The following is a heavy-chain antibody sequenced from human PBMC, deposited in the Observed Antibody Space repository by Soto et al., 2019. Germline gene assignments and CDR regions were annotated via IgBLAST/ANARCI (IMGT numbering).Heavy chain of an antibody. CDR1: GYTFTSYG. V-gene: IGHV1-18*01. D-gene: IGHD6-13*01. CDR3: ARGRSALFPLPQQLEPFDH. CDR2: ISAYNGNT. Sequence: QVQLVQSGAEVKKPGASVKVSCKASGYTFTSYGISWVRQAPGQGLEWMGWISAYNGNTNYAQKLQGRVTMTTDTSTSTAYKELRSLRSDDTAVYYCARGRSALFPLPQQLEPFDHWGQGTLVTVSS. J-gene: IGHJ4*02.